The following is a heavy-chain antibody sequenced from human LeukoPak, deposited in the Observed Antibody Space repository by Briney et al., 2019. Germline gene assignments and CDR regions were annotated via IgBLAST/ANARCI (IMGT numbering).Heavy chain of an antibody. J-gene: IGHJ4*02. D-gene: IGHD2-15*01. CDR3: AKDYCSGGSCYGDPIFDY. CDR2: ISWDGGST. V-gene: IGHV3-43D*03. CDR1: GFTFDDYA. Sequence: TGGSLRLSCAASGFTFDDYAMHWVRQAPGKGLEWVSLISWDGGSTYNADSVKGRFTNSRYNSKISLYLQMNSLRAEDTALYYCAKDYCSGGSCYGDPIFDYWGQGTLVTVSS.